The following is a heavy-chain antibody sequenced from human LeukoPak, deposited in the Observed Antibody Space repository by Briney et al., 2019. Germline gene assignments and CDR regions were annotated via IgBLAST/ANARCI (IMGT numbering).Heavy chain of an antibody. Sequence: NIXQDGSEKYYVDSVKGRFTISRDNAKNSLYLQMNSLRAEDTAVYYCAREKVLWFGESYNWFDPWGQGTLVTVSS. CDR2: IXQDGSEK. J-gene: IGHJ5*02. CDR3: AREKVLWFGESYNWFDP. D-gene: IGHD3-10*01. V-gene: IGHV3-7*01.